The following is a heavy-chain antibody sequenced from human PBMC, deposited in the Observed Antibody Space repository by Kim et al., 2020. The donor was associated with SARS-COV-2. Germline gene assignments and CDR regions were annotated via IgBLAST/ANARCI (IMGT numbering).Heavy chain of an antibody. Sequence: GGSLRLSCAASGFTFSDYYMNWVRQAPGKGLEWVSYISSSGSNIYYRDSVRGRFTISRDNAKKSVYLQMNSLRAEDTAVYYCARISDLMVRGIIMYGREYGMDVWGQGTTVIVSS. CDR1: GFTFSDYY. CDR2: ISSSGSNI. J-gene: IGHJ6*02. CDR3: ARISDLMVRGIIMYGREYGMDV. V-gene: IGHV3-11*01. D-gene: IGHD3-10*01.